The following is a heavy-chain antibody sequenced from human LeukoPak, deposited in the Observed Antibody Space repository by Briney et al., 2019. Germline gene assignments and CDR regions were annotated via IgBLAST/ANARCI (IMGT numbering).Heavy chain of an antibody. J-gene: IGHJ4*02. Sequence: ASVKVSCTASGYTFTAYYMHWLRQAPGQGLEWMGRINPNSGGTNYAQKFQGRVTMTSDTSISTAYMELTRLRSDDTAVYYCARTQQADYWGQGTLVTVSS. D-gene: IGHD6-13*01. CDR3: ARTQQADY. V-gene: IGHV1-2*06. CDR2: INPNSGGT. CDR1: GYTFTAYY.